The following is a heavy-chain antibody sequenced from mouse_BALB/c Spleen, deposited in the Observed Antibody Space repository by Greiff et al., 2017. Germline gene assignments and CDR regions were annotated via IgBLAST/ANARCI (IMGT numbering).Heavy chain of an antibody. CDR2: ISTYYGDA. CDR3: ARGGNHYYAMDY. D-gene: IGHD2-1*01. Sequence: VKLVESGAELVRPGVSVKISCKGSGYTFTDYAMHWVKQSHAKSLEWIGVISTYYGDASYNQKFKGKATMTVDKSSSTAYMELARLTSEDSAIYYCARGGNHYYAMDYWGQGTSVTVSS. V-gene: IGHV1S137*01. J-gene: IGHJ4*01. CDR1: GYTFTDYA.